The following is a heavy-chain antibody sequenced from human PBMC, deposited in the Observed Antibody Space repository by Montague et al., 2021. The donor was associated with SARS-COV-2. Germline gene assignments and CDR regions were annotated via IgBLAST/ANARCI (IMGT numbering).Heavy chain of an antibody. CDR3: ARTVGSDDAFDV. Sequence: SETLSLTCSVSGGSISSSYWSWIRQPPGKGLEWIVSIYYGGNNFYNSSLKSRVAISVDTSKNHFSLKLSSVTAADTAVYYCARTVGSDDAFDVWGQGTMVTVYS. CDR1: GGSISSSY. CDR2: IYYGGNN. V-gene: IGHV4-39*02. J-gene: IGHJ3*01. D-gene: IGHD4-11*01.